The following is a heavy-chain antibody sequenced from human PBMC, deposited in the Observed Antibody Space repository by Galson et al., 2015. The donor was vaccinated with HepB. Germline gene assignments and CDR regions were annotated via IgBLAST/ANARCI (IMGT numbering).Heavy chain of an antibody. V-gene: IGHV3-23*01. Sequence: SLRLSCAASGFTFSTYAMSWVRQAPGKGLEWVSANSGSIGNTYYADSVKGRFTISRDNSKNTLYLQMDSLRAEDTAVYYCAKSPRGGVPHLTWFDSWGQGTLVSVSS. CDR3: AKSPRGGVPHLTWFDS. CDR2: NSGSIGNT. CDR1: GFTFSTYA. D-gene: IGHD3-10*01. J-gene: IGHJ5*01.